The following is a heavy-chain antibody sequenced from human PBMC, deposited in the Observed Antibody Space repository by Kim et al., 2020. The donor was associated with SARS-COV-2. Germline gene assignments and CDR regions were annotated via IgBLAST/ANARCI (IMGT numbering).Heavy chain of an antibody. J-gene: IGHJ6*02. CDR3: ARHGRYFDWLLPDYYYYGMDV. Sequence: GESLKISCKGSGYSFTSYWISWVRQMPGKGLEWMGRIDPSDSYTNYSPSFQGHVTITADKSISTAYLQWSSLKASDTAMYYCARHGRYFDWLLPDYYYYGMDVWGQGTTVTVSS. V-gene: IGHV5-10-1*01. D-gene: IGHD3-9*01. CDR2: IDPSDSYT. CDR1: GYSFTSYW.